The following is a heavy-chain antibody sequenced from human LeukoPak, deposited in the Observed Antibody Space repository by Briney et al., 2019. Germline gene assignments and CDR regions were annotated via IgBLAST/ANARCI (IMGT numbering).Heavy chain of an antibody. D-gene: IGHD1-26*01. CDR2: IIPIFGTA. V-gene: IGHV1-69*05. J-gene: IGHJ4*02. CDR1: GGTFSSYA. CDR3: ARNRVGATMTAADY. Sequence: GASVKVSCKASGGTFSSYAISWVRQAPGQGLEWMGRIIPIFGTANYAQKFQGRVTITTDESTSTAYMELSSLRSEDTAVYYCARNRVGATMTAADYWGQGTLVTVSS.